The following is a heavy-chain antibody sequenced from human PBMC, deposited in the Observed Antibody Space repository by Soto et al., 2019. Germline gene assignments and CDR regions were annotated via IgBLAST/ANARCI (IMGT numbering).Heavy chain of an antibody. Sequence: QVQLVQSGAEVKKPGSSVKVSCKASGGTFSSYAITWVRQAPGQGLEWMGGISPIFGTAKYAQKFQGRVTITADESTSTDYMELSSLRSEDTAVYYCARDGSGSYHYYYYGMDVWGQGTTVTVSS. V-gene: IGHV1-69*12. J-gene: IGHJ6*02. CDR3: ARDGSGSYHYYYYGMDV. D-gene: IGHD3-10*01. CDR2: ISPIFGTA. CDR1: GGTFSSYA.